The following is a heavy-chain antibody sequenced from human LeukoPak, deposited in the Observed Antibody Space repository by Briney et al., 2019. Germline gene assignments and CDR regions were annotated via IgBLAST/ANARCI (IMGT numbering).Heavy chain of an antibody. D-gene: IGHD3-3*01. V-gene: IGHV1-2*02. CDR2: INPNSGGT. J-gene: IGHJ6*03. CDR1: AYTFTGYY. CDR3: ARDRAIFGVFGPTNYYYMDV. Sequence: GASVKVSCKASAYTFTGYYMHWVRQAPGQGLEWMGWINPNSGGTNYAQKFQGRVTMTRDTSISTAYMELSRLRSDDTAVYYCARDRAIFGVFGPTNYYYMDVWGKGTTVTVSS.